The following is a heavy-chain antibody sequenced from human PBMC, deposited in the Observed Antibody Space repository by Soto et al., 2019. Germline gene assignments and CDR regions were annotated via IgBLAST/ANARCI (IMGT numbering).Heavy chain of an antibody. D-gene: IGHD3-16*02. V-gene: IGHV4-34*01. J-gene: IGHJ3*02. Sequence: SQTLSLTCAVYGGSFSGYYWSWIRQPPGKGLEWIGEINHSGSTNYNPSLKSRVTISEDTSKNQFSLKLSSVTAADTAVYYCARWPLYDYIWGSYRPQGNDAFDIWGQGTMVTVSS. CDR1: GGSFSGYY. CDR3: ARWPLYDYIWGSYRPQGNDAFDI. CDR2: INHSGST.